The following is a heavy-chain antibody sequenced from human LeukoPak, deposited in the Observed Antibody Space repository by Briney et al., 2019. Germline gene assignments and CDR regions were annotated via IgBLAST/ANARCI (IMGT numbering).Heavy chain of an antibody. CDR3: ARGVAGTDWFDP. V-gene: IGHV4-34*01. CDR2: INHSGST. Sequence: SETLSLTCVVYGGSFSGYYWSWIRQPPGKGLEWIGEINHSGSTNYNPSLKSRVTISVDTSKNQFSLKLSSVTAADTAVYYCARGVAGTDWFDPWGQGTLVTVSS. D-gene: IGHD6-19*01. J-gene: IGHJ5*02. CDR1: GGSFSGYY.